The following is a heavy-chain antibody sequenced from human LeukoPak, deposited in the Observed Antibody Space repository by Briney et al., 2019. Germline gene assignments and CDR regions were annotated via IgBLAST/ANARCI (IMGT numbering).Heavy chain of an antibody. D-gene: IGHD6-13*01. CDR1: GGSFSGYY. Sequence: SETLSLTCAVHGGSFSGYYWSWIRQPPGKGLEWIGEINHSGSTNYNPSLKSRVNISVDTSKNQFSLKLSSVTAADTAVYYCAGYGLAAAVDYWGQGTLVTVSS. V-gene: IGHV4-34*01. CDR3: AGYGLAAAVDY. J-gene: IGHJ4*02. CDR2: INHSGST.